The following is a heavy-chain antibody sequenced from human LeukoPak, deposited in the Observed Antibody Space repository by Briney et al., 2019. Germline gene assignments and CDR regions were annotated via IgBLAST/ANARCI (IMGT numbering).Heavy chain of an antibody. CDR2: IKSKTDGGTT. J-gene: IGHJ6*02. V-gene: IGHV3-15*01. CDR3: TTRWTLGYCSGGSCPSGMDV. CDR1: GFTFSSYA. D-gene: IGHD2-15*01. Sequence: GGSLRLSCAASGFTFSSYAMSWVRQAPGKGLEWVGRIKSKTDGGTTDYAAPVKGRFTISRDDSKNTLYLQMNSLKTEDTAVYYCTTRWTLGYCSGGSCPSGMDVWGQGTTVTVSS.